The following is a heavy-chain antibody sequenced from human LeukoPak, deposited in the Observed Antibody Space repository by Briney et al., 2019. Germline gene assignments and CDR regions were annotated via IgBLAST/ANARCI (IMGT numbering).Heavy chain of an antibody. CDR2: IYHSGST. Sequence: SETLSLTCAVSGGSISSGGYSWSWIRQPPGKGLEWIGYIYHSGSTYYNPSLKSRVTISVDRSKNQFSLKLSSVTAADTAVYYCASIAVAGNWGQGTLVTVSS. D-gene: IGHD6-19*01. CDR3: ASIAVAGN. CDR1: GGSISSGGYS. V-gene: IGHV4-30-2*01. J-gene: IGHJ4*02.